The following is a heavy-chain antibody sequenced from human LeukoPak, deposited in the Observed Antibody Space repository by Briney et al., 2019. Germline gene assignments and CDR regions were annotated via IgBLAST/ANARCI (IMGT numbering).Heavy chain of an antibody. CDR2: IFGDRTDT. CDR3: GRGGVVTSVDV. Sequence: PGGTLRLSCAASGFTLSNYWMHWVRQVPGEGLVWVSHIFGDRTDTDYADSVRGRFTISRDNAKNTLCLQMNSLREEDTAVYYCGRGGVVTSVDVWGQGTTITAS. CDR1: GFTLSNYW. D-gene: IGHD2-15*01. J-gene: IGHJ6*02. V-gene: IGHV3-74*01.